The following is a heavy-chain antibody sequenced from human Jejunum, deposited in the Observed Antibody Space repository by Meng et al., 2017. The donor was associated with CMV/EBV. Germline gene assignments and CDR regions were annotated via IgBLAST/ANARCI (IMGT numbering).Heavy chain of an antibody. CDR2: IIPIIGRP. Sequence: SGGTLSTYVLSWVRQAPGQGLERMGRIIPIIGRPHHAQRFQDRVSITADKATSTVYMELKTLTSEDTAVYFCASDITGNSYAYDSWGQGTLVTVSS. J-gene: IGHJ5*01. CDR3: ASDITGNSYAYDS. V-gene: IGHV1-69*04. D-gene: IGHD3-16*01. CDR1: GGTLSTYV.